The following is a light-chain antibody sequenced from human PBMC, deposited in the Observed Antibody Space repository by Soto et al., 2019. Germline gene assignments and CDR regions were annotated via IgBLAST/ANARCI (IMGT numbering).Light chain of an antibody. J-gene: IGKJ4*01. Sequence: EIVLTQSPATLSLSPGERATLSCRASQSVNTYLAWYQQQSGQAPRLLIYDASHRSTGIPARFSGGGSGTDCTLPISSLEPEDFAVYYCQQRSSWPPRLTFGGGTKVEIK. CDR3: QQRSSWPPRLT. V-gene: IGKV3-11*01. CDR1: QSVNTY. CDR2: DAS.